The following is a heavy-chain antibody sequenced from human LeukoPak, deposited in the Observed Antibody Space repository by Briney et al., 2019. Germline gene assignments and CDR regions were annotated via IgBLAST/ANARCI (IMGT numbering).Heavy chain of an antibody. V-gene: IGHV1-69*13. D-gene: IGHD1-7*01. J-gene: IGHJ6*02. CDR2: IIPIFGTA. CDR3: ARGPAGTSYYYYYGMDV. CDR1: GYTFTSYG. Sequence: ASVKVSCKASGYTFTSYGISWVRQAPGQGLEWMGGIIPIFGTANYAQKFQGRVTITADESTSTAYMELSSLRSEDTAVYYCARGPAGTSYYYYYGMDVWGQGTTVTVSS.